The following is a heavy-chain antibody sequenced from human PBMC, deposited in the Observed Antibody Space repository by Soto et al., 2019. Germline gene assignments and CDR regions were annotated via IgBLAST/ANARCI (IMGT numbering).Heavy chain of an antibody. CDR3: ARGAVPPEHYDYDYMDV. Sequence: QVQLQESGPGLVKPSETLSLTCTVSGGSVSSYYWSWIRQPPGKGLEWIGYIYYSGSTNYNPSLKSRATISVDTPQNQFSLKLSSVTAADTAVYYCARGAVPPEHYDYDYMDVWGKGTTVTVSS. D-gene: IGHD1-1*01. J-gene: IGHJ6*03. CDR1: GGSVSSYY. V-gene: IGHV4-59*02. CDR2: IYYSGST.